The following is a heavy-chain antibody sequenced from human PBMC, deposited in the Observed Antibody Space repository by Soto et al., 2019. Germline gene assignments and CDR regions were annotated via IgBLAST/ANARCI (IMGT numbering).Heavy chain of an antibody. CDR2: ISGSADGT. CDR3: AKDTVGGYSFWSGYYSDSLDV. D-gene: IGHD3-3*01. CDR1: GFTFDSYA. V-gene: IGHV3-23*01. Sequence: EVKLLESWGGLAQPGGSLRLSCVGSGFTFDSYAISWVRQAPGERLQWIASISGSADGTDYAHSVRGRFTISIDNAKKTVHLQMDSLRVEDTAVYFCAKDTVGGYSFWSGYYSDSLDVWGQGTMVSVS. J-gene: IGHJ3*01.